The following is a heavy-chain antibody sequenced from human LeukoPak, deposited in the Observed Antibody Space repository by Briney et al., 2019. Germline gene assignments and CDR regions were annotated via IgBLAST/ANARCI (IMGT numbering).Heavy chain of an antibody. V-gene: IGHV1-69*13. CDR2: IIPIFGTA. CDR1: GGTFSSYA. D-gene: IGHD1-26*01. J-gene: IGHJ4*02. Sequence: SVKVSCKASGGTFSSYAISWVRQAPGQGLEWMGGIIPIFGTANYAQKFQGRVTITADESTSTAYMELRSLRSDDTAVYYCARDSQWELLSGVDYWGQGTLVTVSS. CDR3: ARDSQWELLSGVDY.